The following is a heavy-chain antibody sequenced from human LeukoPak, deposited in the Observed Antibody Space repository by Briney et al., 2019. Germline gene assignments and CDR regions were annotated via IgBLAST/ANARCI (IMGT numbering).Heavy chain of an antibody. V-gene: IGHV3-30-3*01. CDR3: AREGPQFGHYYMDV. CDR2: ISYDGSNK. Sequence: GGSLRLSCAASGFTFSSYAMHWVRQAPGKGLEWVAVISYDGSNKYYADSVKGRFTISRDNAKNTLYLQMTSLRSEDTAMYYCAREGPQFGHYYMDVWGRGTTVTVSS. CDR1: GFTFSSYA. D-gene: IGHD3-10*01. J-gene: IGHJ6*03.